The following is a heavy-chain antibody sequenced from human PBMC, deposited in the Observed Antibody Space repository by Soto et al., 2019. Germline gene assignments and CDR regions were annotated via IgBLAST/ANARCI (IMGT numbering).Heavy chain of an antibody. J-gene: IGHJ5*02. Sequence: ASETLSLTCGVYGGSFSGYQWNWIRQSPGQGLEWIGEINHSGTTKYNPSLESRVNLSVDTSKKQFSLKMFSVTAADTAIYYCARGWRFGPWRQGTQVTVSS. CDR3: ARGWRFGP. D-gene: IGHD1-1*01. CDR2: INHSGTT. CDR1: GGSFSGYQ. V-gene: IGHV4-34*01.